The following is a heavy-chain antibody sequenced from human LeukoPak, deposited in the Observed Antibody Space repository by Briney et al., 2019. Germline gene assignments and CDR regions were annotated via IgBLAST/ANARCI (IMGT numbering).Heavy chain of an antibody. V-gene: IGHV3-64*02. D-gene: IGHD1-26*01. J-gene: IGHJ4*02. Sequence: GRSLRLSCAASGFTFSTYAMHWVRQAPGKGLEYVSAISSDGGSTYYADSVKGRFTISRDNSKNTLYLQMNSLRAEDAAVYYCAKAVVGATIFGDYFDYWGQGTLVTVSS. CDR2: ISSDGGST. CDR1: GFTFSTYA. CDR3: AKAVVGATIFGDYFDY.